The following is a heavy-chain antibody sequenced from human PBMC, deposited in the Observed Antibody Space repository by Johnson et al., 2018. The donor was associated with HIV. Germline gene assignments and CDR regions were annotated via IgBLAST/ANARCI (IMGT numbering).Heavy chain of an antibody. CDR2: IYSGGST. V-gene: IGHV3-66*01. CDR1: GITFSIYA. D-gene: IGHD5-18*01. Sequence: MQLVESGGGLVQPGGSLRVSCAASGITFSIYAMSWVRQAPGKGLEWVSVIYSGGSTYYAASVKGRFTISRDNSKRTLYLQMNCLRAEDTAVYYCARESLNSRPGAFDIWGQGTMITVSS. J-gene: IGHJ3*02. CDR3: ARESLNSRPGAFDI.